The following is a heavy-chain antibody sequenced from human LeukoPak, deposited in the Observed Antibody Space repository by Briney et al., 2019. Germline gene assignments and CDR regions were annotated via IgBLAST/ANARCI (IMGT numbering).Heavy chain of an antibody. CDR1: GFIFSSYA. V-gene: IGHV3-23*01. J-gene: IGHJ6*03. CDR3: ARDGGNYYYYYMDV. D-gene: IGHD2-15*01. Sequence: GGSLRLSGAASGFIFSSYAMNWVRQAPGKGLEWVAVISGGGSTTIYADSVKGRFTISRDNSKNTLYLQMNSLRAEDTAVYYCARDGGNYYYYYMDVWGKGTTVTVSS. CDR2: ISGGGSTT.